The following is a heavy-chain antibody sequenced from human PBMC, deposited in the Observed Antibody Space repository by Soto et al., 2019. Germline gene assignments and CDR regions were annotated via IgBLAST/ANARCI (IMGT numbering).Heavy chain of an antibody. J-gene: IGHJ6*02. CDR3: ASTLRFLEWPRYYYYGMDV. CDR1: GGSISSGGYY. Sequence: SETLSLTCTVSGGSISSGGYYWSWIRQPPGKGLEWIGFIYYSGSTFYNPSLKSRVTISVDTSKNQFSLKLSSVTAADTAVYYCASTLRFLEWPRYYYYGMDVWGQGTTVTVSS. D-gene: IGHD3-3*01. V-gene: IGHV4-30-4*01. CDR2: IYYSGST.